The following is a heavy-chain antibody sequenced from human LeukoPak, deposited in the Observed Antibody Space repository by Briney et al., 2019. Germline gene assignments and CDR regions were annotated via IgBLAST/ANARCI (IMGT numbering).Heavy chain of an antibody. J-gene: IGHJ6*04. Sequence: PSQTLSLTCTVSGGSISSGSYYWSWIRQPAGKGLEWIGRIYTSGSTNYNPSLKSRVTISVDTSKNQFSLKLSSVTAADTAVYYCARDSEGKGDVWGKGTTVTVSS. CDR2: IYTSGST. V-gene: IGHV4-61*02. CDR3: ARDSEGKGDV. D-gene: IGHD3-10*01. CDR1: GGSISSGSYY.